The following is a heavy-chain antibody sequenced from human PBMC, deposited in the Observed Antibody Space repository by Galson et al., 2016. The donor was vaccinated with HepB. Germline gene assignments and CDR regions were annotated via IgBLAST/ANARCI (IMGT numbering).Heavy chain of an antibody. V-gene: IGHV4-59*01. D-gene: IGHD3-3*02. CDR2: IYYSGST. CDR1: GGSISHYY. J-gene: IGHJ6*02. Sequence: SETLSLTCTVSGGSISHYYWTWIRQSPGKGLEWIGYIYYSGSTVYNPSLKSRVTLSVDTSKNKFSLRLSSVTAADTAVYHCARGENSIYRDGMDVWGQGTTVTVSS. CDR3: ARGENSIYRDGMDV.